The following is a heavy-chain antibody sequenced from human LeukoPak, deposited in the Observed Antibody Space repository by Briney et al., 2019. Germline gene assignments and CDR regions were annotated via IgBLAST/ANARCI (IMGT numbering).Heavy chain of an antibody. CDR2: ITGSGTTT. D-gene: IGHD6-13*01. V-gene: IGHV3-48*03. CDR1: GLIFSVYE. J-gene: IGHJ4*02. Sequence: GGSLGLSVPAPGLIFSVYERSWVGQAQGRGLDGLQYITGSGTTTQYADSVRDRFTISRDNAKNSLYLQMSSLRAGDTAVYYCASVSSSWYMVPEGVDYWGQGTLVTVSS. CDR3: ASVSSSWYMVPEGVDY.